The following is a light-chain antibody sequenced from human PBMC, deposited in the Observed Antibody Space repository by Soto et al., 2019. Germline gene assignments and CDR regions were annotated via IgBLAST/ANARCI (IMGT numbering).Light chain of an antibody. Sequence: HLPQAPSSLSASVGARVAITFRASQSISTNLNWYQQRPGKAPKLLIYAASNLQSGVPSRFSGSGSGTDFTLAISSLQPADFATYYCQQTDSIPITFGQGTRPEIK. CDR1: QSISTN. J-gene: IGKJ5*01. V-gene: IGKV1-39*01. CDR3: QQTDSIPIT. CDR2: AAS.